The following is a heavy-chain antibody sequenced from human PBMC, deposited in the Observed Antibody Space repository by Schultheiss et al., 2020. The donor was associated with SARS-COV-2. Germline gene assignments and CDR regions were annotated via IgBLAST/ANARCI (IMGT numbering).Heavy chain of an antibody. CDR3: ARDSYYGSGWFDP. CDR1: GYTFTSYA. J-gene: IGHJ5*02. Sequence: GGSLRLSCKASGYTFTSYAMHWVRQAPGQRLEWMGWINAGNGNTKYSQKFQGRVTITRDTSASTAYMELSSLRSEDTAVYYCARDSYYGSGWFDPWGQGTLVTVSS. D-gene: IGHD3-10*01. CDR2: INAGNGNT. V-gene: IGHV1-3*01.